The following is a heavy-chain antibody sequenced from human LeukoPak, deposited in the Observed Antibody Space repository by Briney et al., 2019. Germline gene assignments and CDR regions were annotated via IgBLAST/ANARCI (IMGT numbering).Heavy chain of an antibody. CDR3: AARHSGSYIDAFDI. D-gene: IGHD1-26*01. CDR1: GFTFTSSA. Sequence: GTSVKVSCKASGFTFTSSAMQWVRQARGQRLEWIGWIVVGSGNINYAQKFQERVTITRDMSTSTAYMELSSLRSEDTAVYYCAARHSGSYIDAFDIWGQGTMVTVSS. J-gene: IGHJ3*02. CDR2: IVVGSGNI. V-gene: IGHV1-58*02.